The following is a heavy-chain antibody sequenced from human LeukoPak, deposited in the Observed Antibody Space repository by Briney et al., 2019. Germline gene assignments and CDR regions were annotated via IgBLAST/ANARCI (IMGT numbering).Heavy chain of an antibody. CDR1: GYTFTGYC. D-gene: IGHD2-15*01. J-gene: IGHJ4*02. CDR3: ARDGRGYCSGGSCYSLLLDY. V-gene: IGHV1-2*02. CDR2: INPNSGGT. Sequence: ASVKVSCKASGYTFTGYCMHWVRQAPGQGLEWMGWINPNSGGTNYAQKFQGRVTMTRDTSISTAYMELSRLRSDDTAVYYCARDGRGYCSGGSCYSLLLDYWGQGTLVTVSS.